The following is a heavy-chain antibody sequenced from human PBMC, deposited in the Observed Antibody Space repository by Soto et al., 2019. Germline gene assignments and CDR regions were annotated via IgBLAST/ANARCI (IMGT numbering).Heavy chain of an antibody. CDR3: ARRLSGSYRHYDY. CDR2: IIPILGIA. CDR1: GGTFSSYT. V-gene: IGHV1-69*02. D-gene: IGHD1-26*01. Sequence: SVKVSCKSSGGTFSSYTISWVRQAPGQGLEWMGRIIPILGIANYAQKFQGRVTITADKSTSTAYIELSSLRSEDTAVYYCARRLSGSYRHYDYWGQGTLVTVSS. J-gene: IGHJ4*02.